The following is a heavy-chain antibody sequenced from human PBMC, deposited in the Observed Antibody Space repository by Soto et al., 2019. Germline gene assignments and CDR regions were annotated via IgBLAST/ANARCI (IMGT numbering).Heavy chain of an antibody. D-gene: IGHD2-21*02. CDR1: WFSLSTSGVG. CDR2: IYWDDNK. V-gene: IGHV2-5*02. J-gene: IGHJ5*02. Sequence: QITLKESGPTLVKPTQTLTLTCPFSWFSLSTSGVGVGWIRQPPGKALEWIALIYWDDNKRYRPSRKSRVTIAKEPYKNQVGLKLTHMHPVETATYYCGHRGSVVVTPTPVFDPWGQGILLTVSS. CDR3: GHRGSVVVTPTPVFDP.